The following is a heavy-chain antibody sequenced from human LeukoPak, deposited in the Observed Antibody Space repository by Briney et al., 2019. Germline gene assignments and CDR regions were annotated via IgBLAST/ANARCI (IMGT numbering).Heavy chain of an antibody. CDR2: ISINPLGAPT. J-gene: IGHJ4*02. CDR3: TTDPAGVTTVTSPNYYFNY. Sequence: GGSLRLSCAASGFTFSDAWMSWVRQAPGKGLEWAARISINPLGAPTAYPAPVQGRFTVSRDDSKSTLYLQMNSLKTDDTAVYYCTTDPAGVTTVTSPNYYFNYWGQGTLVTVSS. D-gene: IGHD4-17*01. V-gene: IGHV3-15*01. CDR1: GFTFSDAW.